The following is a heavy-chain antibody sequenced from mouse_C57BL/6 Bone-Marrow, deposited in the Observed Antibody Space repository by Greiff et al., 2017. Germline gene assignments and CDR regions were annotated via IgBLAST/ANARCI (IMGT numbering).Heavy chain of an antibody. V-gene: IGHV1-50*01. CDR2: IDPSDSYT. CDR3: ARDSHQRGYFDD. D-gene: IGHD2-12*01. Sequence: QVQLQQPGAELVKPGASVKLSCKASGYTFTSYWMQWVKQRPGQGLEWIGEIDPSDSYTNYNQKFKGKATLTVDTSSSTAYMQLSSLTSEDSAVYYCARDSHQRGYFDDWGQGTTLTVSS. J-gene: IGHJ2*01. CDR1: GYTFTSYW.